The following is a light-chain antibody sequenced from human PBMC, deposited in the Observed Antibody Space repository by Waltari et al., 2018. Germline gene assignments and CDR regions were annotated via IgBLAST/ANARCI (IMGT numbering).Light chain of an antibody. J-gene: IGLJ2*01. CDR3: QVWDSSSDPVI. Sequence: SYVLTQTPSVSVAPRKTARITCGGDNIGTKSGHWYQQKPGQAPVRGIYEDRDRASGIRERIAGADAGNTATLNISRGEAGDEADYYCQVWDSSSDPVIFGGGTKLTV. CDR1: NIGTKS. V-gene: IGLV3-21*04. CDR2: EDR.